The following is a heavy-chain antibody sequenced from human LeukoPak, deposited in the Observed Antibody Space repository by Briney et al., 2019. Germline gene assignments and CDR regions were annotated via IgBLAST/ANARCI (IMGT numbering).Heavy chain of an antibody. CDR2: INHSGST. J-gene: IGHJ4*02. Sequence: SEXXXLXCAVYGGSFSGYYWSXXXXXPXXXXXXXGEINHSGSTNYNPSLKSRVTISVDTSKNQFSLKLSSVTAADTAVYYCARGRKQWATPFDYWGQGTLVTVSS. CDR3: ARGRKQWATPFDY. CDR1: GGSFSGYY. D-gene: IGHD6-19*01. V-gene: IGHV4-34*01.